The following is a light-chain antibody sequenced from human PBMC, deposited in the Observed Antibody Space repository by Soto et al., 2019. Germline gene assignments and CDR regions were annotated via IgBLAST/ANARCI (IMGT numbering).Light chain of an antibody. CDR3: QQYETSPRA. CDR2: GAS. J-gene: IGKJ1*01. V-gene: IGKV3-20*01. Sequence: EIAVTQSPGTLSLSPGERATLSCRASQSVSSNSLAWYQQRPGQAPRLLMYGASSRATGIPDRFSGSGSGTDFTLTINRLEPEDSAVYYCQQYETSPRAFGQGTKVEIK. CDR1: QSVSSNS.